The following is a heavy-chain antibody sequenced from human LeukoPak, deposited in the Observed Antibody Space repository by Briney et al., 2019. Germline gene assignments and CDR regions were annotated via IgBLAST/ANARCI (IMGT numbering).Heavy chain of an antibody. D-gene: IGHD3-16*02. J-gene: IGHJ4*02. CDR3: ARSYRNNYFDY. V-gene: IGHV3-20*04. Sequence: GGSLRLSCAASGFTFDNYGMSWVRQATGKGLQWVSGINWNGGSTGYADSVKGRFTISRDNAKNSLYLQMNSLRAEDTALYYCARSYRNNYFDYWGQGTLVTVSS. CDR2: INWNGGST. CDR1: GFTFDNYG.